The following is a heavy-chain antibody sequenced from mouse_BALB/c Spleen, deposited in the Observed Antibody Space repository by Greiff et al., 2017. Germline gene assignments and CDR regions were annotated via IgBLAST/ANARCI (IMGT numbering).Heavy chain of an antibody. CDR2: ISSGGGST. CDR3: ARGDYDVFDY. J-gene: IGHJ2*01. V-gene: IGHV5-12-1*01. D-gene: IGHD2-4*01. Sequence: EVHLVESGGGLVKPGGSLKLSCAASGFAFSSYDMSWVRQTPEKRLEWVAYISSGGGSTYYPDTVKGRFTISRDNAKNTLYLQMSSLKSEDTAMYYCARGDYDVFDYWGQGTTLTVSS. CDR1: GFAFSSYD.